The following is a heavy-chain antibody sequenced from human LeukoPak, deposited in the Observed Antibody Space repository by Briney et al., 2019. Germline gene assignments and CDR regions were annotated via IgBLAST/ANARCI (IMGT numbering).Heavy chain of an antibody. D-gene: IGHD3-10*01. CDR3: ARGPRTMVRGVIAYYMDV. J-gene: IGHJ6*03. CDR1: GYTFTSYA. Sequence: ASVKVSCKASGYTFTSYAMHWVRQAPGQRLEWMGWINAGNSNTKYSQEFQGRVTITRDTSASTAYMELSSLRSEDMAVYYCARGPRTMVRGVIAYYMDVWGKGTTVTVSS. V-gene: IGHV1-3*03. CDR2: INAGNSNT.